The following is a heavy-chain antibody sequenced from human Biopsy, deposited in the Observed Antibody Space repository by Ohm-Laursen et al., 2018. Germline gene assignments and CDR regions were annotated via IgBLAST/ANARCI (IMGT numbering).Heavy chain of an antibody. D-gene: IGHD6-19*01. Sequence: GASVKVSCKASGYSFTSYYMHWVRQAPGQGLEWMGMINPRGSTTSYPQIFQGRVTMTRDTSKSTVYMELSSLRSADTAVYFWARNTGWYGDLYYFDYWGQGTLVTVSS. CDR3: ARNTGWYGDLYYFDY. V-gene: IGHV1-46*01. J-gene: IGHJ4*02. CDR2: INPRGSTT. CDR1: GYSFTSYY.